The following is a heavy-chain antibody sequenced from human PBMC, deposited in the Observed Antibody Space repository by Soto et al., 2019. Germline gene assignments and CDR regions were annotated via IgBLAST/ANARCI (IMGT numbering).Heavy chain of an antibody. CDR3: ARDRWEYYDFWSGYSYYIDD. J-gene: IGHJ4*02. V-gene: IGHV1-46*01. Sequence: ASVKVSCKASGYTFTSYYMHWVRQAPGQGLEWMGIINPSGGSTSYAQKFQGRVIMTRDTSTSTVYMELSSLRSEDTAVYYCARDRWEYYDFWSGYSYYIDDWGQGIRVTVAS. D-gene: IGHD3-3*01. CDR1: GYTFTSYY. CDR2: INPSGGST.